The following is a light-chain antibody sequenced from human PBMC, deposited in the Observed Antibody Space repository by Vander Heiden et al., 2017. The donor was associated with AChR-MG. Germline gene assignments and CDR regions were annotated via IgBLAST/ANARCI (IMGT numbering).Light chain of an antibody. Sequence: DIQMTQSPSTLSASVGDRVTITCRASQSVSKWLAWFQQKPGKDPKLLIFQASNLDVGVPARFSGSGSGTEFTLTISGLQPDDFATYYCQQYSNYWTFGQGTKVEIK. CDR2: QAS. CDR3: QQYSNYWT. CDR1: QSVSKW. V-gene: IGKV1-5*03. J-gene: IGKJ1*01.